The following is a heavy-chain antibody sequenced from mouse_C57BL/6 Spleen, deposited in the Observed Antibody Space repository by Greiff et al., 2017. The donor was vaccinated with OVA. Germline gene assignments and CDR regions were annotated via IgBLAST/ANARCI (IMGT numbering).Heavy chain of an antibody. J-gene: IGHJ1*03. D-gene: IGHD2-3*01. CDR3: ARLDDGYYGEYFDV. Sequence: QVQLQQPGAELVKPGASVKLSCKASGYTFTSYWMHWVKQRPGQGLEWIGMIHPNSGSTNYNEKFKSKATLTVDKSSSTAYMQLSSLTSEDSAVYYCARLDDGYYGEYFDVWGTGTTVTVSS. V-gene: IGHV1-64*01. CDR1: GYTFTSYW. CDR2: IHPNSGST.